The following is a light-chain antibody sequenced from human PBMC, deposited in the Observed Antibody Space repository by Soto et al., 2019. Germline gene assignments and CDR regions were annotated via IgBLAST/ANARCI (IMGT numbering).Light chain of an antibody. J-gene: IGLJ1*01. V-gene: IGLV2-11*01. Sequence: QSVLTQPPSASGTPGQRVTISCTGASSDVGAYNYVSWYQQHPGKAPKLMIYDVSTRPSGVPDRFSGSKSGTTASLTISGLQAEDEADYYCCSYAGSPYVFGTGTKVTVL. CDR2: DVS. CDR1: SSDVGAYNY. CDR3: CSYAGSPYV.